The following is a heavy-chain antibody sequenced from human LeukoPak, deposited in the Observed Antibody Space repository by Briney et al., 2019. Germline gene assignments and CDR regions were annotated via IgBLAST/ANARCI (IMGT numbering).Heavy chain of an antibody. V-gene: IGHV1-18*01. CDR1: GYTFTSYS. Sequence: ASVKVSCKASGYTFTSYSINWVRQAPGQGLEWMGWISAYNGNSHYTQKFQERVTITRDMSTSTAYMELSSLRSEDTAVYYCVAVTYYYGSEYYFDYWGQGTLVTVSS. CDR2: ISAYNGNS. J-gene: IGHJ4*02. CDR3: VAVTYYYGSEYYFDY. D-gene: IGHD3-10*01.